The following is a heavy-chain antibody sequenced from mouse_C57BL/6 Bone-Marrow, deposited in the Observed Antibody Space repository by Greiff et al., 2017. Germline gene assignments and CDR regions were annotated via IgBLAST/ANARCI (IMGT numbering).Heavy chain of an antibody. CDR3: ARELRRGGCDY. D-gene: IGHD4-1*01. J-gene: IGHJ2*01. V-gene: IGHV1-66*01. Sequence: QVQLKESGPELVKPGASVKISCKASGYSFTGYYIHWVKQRPGQGLEWIGWIYPGSGNTKYNEKFKGKATMTADTSSSTAYMQLSSLTSEDSAVYYGARELRRGGCDYWGPGTTLTVSS. CDR2: IYPGSGNT. CDR1: GYSFTGYY.